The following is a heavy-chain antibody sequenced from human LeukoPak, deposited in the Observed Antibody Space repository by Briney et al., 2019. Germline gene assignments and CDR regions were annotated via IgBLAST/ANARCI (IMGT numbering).Heavy chain of an antibody. CDR1: GFTFSSYG. Sequence: GGSLRLSCAASGFTFSSYGMLWVRQAPGKGLEWVAVISYDGSNKYYADSVKGRFTISRDNSKNTLYLQMNSLRAEDTAVYYCARGVATIGYYFDYWGQGTLVTVSS. V-gene: IGHV3-30*03. J-gene: IGHJ4*02. CDR2: ISYDGSNK. CDR3: ARGVATIGYYFDY. D-gene: IGHD5-12*01.